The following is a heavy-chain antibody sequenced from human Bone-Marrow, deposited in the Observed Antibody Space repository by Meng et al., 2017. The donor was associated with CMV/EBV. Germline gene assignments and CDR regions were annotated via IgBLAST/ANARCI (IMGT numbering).Heavy chain of an antibody. Sequence: ASVKVSCKASGYTFSAYYMHWVRQAPGQRLEWMGWINPNSGGTNYAQKLQGRVTMTTDTSTSTAYMELRSLRSDDTAVYYCARGPDSYCSSTSCLWADLDYWGQGTLVTGSS. V-gene: IGHV1-2*02. CDR2: INPNSGGT. D-gene: IGHD2-2*01. CDR1: GYTFSAYY. CDR3: ARGPDSYCSSTSCLWADLDY. J-gene: IGHJ4*02.